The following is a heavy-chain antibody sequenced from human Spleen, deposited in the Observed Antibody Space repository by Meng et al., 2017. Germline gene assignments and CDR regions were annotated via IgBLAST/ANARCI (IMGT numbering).Heavy chain of an antibody. J-gene: IGHJ4*02. D-gene: IGHD6-13*01. CDR1: GGSISSSSYY. Sequence: SETLSLTCTVSGGSISSSSYYWGWIRQPPGKGLEWIGSIYYSGSTYYNPSLKSRVTISVDTSKNQFSLKLSSVTAADTAVYYCAGFSTRIAAGWYHYWGQGTLVTVSS. V-gene: IGHV4-39*07. CDR2: IYYSGST. CDR3: AGFSTRIAAGWYHY.